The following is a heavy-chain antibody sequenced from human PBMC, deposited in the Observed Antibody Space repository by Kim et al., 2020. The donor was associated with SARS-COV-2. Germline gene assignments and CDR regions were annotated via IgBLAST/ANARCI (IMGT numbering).Heavy chain of an antibody. CDR1: GGSISSSSYY. CDR2: IYYSGST. J-gene: IGHJ3*02. CDR3: ARLPDAFDI. Sequence: SETLSLTCTVSGGSISSSSYYWGWIRQPPGKGLEWIGSIYYSGSTYYNPSLKSRVTITVDTYKNQFSLKLSSVTAAETAVYYCARLPDAFDIWGQGTMVTVSS. V-gene: IGHV4-39*01.